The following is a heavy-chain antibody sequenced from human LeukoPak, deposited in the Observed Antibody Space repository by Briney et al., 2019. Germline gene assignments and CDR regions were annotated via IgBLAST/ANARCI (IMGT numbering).Heavy chain of an antibody. Sequence: GESLKIACKASGYRFTSYWIGWVRQMPGKGLEWMGIIYPGDSDTRYSPSFQGQVTISADKSISTAYLQWSSLKASDTAVYYCARLTGGSYPAPFDYWGQGTLVTVSS. CDR3: ARLTGGSYPAPFDY. CDR1: GYRFTSYW. V-gene: IGHV5-51*01. D-gene: IGHD1-26*01. J-gene: IGHJ4*02. CDR2: IYPGDSDT.